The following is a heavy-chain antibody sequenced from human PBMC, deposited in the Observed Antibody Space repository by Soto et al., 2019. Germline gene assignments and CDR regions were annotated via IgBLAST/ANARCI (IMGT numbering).Heavy chain of an antibody. D-gene: IGHD1-1*01. CDR2: ISGSGGST. Sequence: GGFLRLSCAASGFTFSSYAMSWVRQAPGKGLEWVSAISGSGGSTYYADSVKGRFTISRDNSKNTLYLQMNSLRAEDTAVYYCAKVRAGTNWFDPWGQGTLVTVSS. J-gene: IGHJ5*02. CDR1: GFTFSSYA. V-gene: IGHV3-23*01. CDR3: AKVRAGTNWFDP.